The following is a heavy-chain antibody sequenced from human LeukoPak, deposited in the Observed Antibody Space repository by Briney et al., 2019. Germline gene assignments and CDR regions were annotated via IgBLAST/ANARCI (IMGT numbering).Heavy chain of an antibody. V-gene: IGHV1-46*01. CDR2: INPSGGST. Sequence: ASVKVSCKASGYTFTSYYMHWVRQAPGQGLEWMGIINPSGGSTSYAKKFQGRVTMTRDTSTSTVYMELSSLRSEDTAVYYCARAVPVSWFGELINSYYMDVWGKGTTVTISS. CDR3: ARAVPVSWFGELINSYYMDV. J-gene: IGHJ6*03. D-gene: IGHD3-10*01. CDR1: GYTFTSYY.